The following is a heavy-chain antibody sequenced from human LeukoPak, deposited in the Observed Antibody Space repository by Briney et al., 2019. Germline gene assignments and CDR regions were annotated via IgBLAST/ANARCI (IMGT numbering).Heavy chain of an antibody. Sequence: GGSLTLSCAASGFTFSSYGMHWVRQAPGKGLEWVAFIRYDGSNKYYADSVKGRFTISRDNSKNTLYLQMNSLRAEDTAVYYCAKGLAQLERGWYFDYWGQGTLVTVSS. CDR2: IRYDGSNK. V-gene: IGHV3-30*02. D-gene: IGHD1-1*01. J-gene: IGHJ4*02. CDR1: GFTFSSYG. CDR3: AKGLAQLERGWYFDY.